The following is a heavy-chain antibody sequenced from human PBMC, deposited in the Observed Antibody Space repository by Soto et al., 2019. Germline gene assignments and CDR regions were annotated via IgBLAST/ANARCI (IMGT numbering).Heavy chain of an antibody. J-gene: IGHJ6*03. CDR1: GFTFSGSA. CDR3: ISVVAAPVYMDV. D-gene: IGHD2-15*01. V-gene: IGHV3-73*01. CDR2: IRSKANSYAT. Sequence: GGSLRLSCAASGFTFSGSAMHWVRQASGKGLEWVGRIRSKANSYATAYAASVKGRFTISRDDSKNTAYLQMNSLKTEDTAVYYCISVVAAPVYMDVWGKGTTVTVSS.